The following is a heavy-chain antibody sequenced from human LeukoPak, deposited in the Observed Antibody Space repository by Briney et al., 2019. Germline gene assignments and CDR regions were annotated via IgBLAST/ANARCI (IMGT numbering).Heavy chain of an antibody. D-gene: IGHD3-9*01. J-gene: IGHJ4*02. V-gene: IGHV4-39*01. CDR2: IFYRGTT. Sequence: SETLSLTCNVSVDYITTTNYYCAWICQPPGGGLEWFASIFYRGTTYHNPPLKSRVTISMDTSQKQISLRLRSVSATDTAIYYCARRSRLYKHETTGYHDSWGQGTRVTVSS. CDR1: VDYITTTNYY. CDR3: ARRSRLYKHETTGYHDS.